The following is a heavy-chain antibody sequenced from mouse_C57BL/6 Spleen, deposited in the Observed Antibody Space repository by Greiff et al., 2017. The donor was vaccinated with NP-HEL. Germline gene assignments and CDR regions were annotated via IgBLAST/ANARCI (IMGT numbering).Heavy chain of an antibody. CDR1: GFTFSDYG. CDR3: ARPPPFFMDY. J-gene: IGHJ4*01. Sequence: DVMLVESGGGLVKPGGSLKLSCAASGFTFSDYGMHWVRQAPEKGLEWVAYISSGSSTIYYADTVKGRFTISRDNAKNTLFLQMTSLRSEDTAMYYCARPPPFFMDYWGQGTSVTVSS. CDR2: ISSGSSTI. V-gene: IGHV5-17*01.